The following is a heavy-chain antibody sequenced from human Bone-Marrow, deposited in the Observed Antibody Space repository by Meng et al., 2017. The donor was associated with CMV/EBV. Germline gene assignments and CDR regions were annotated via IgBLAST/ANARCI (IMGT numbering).Heavy chain of an antibody. J-gene: IGHJ4*02. CDR3: ARGPPGVYSEMDY. CDR2: ISYDGNNK. CDR1: GFTFSSYA. Sequence: GESLKISCAGSGFTFSSYAMHWVRQAPGKGLEWVAVISYDGNNKYYADSVKGRFTISRDNSKNTLYLQMNSLRAEDSAVYYCARGPPGVYSEMDYWGQGTLVTVSS. D-gene: IGHD1-26*01. V-gene: IGHV3-30*04.